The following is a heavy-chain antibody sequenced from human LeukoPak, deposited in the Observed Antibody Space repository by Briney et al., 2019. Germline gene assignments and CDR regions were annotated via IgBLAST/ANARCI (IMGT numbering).Heavy chain of an antibody. CDR3: ARASTTVADY. J-gene: IGHJ4*02. Sequence: PSETLSLTCTVSGGSISSGGYFWSWIRQPPGKGLEWIGFLYHSGSTYCNPSLKSRVTISVDRSKNQFSLKVSSVTAADTAVYYCARASTTVADYWGQGTLVTVSS. D-gene: IGHD4-23*01. CDR1: GGSISSGGYF. V-gene: IGHV4-30-2*01. CDR2: LYHSGST.